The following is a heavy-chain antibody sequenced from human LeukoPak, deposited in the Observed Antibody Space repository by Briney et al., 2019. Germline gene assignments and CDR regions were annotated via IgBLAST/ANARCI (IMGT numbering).Heavy chain of an antibody. CDR3: ARDGHYYDSSGYPKYYFDY. J-gene: IGHJ4*02. Sequence: SVKVSCKASGGTFSSYAISWVRQAPGQGLEWMGRIMPILGIANYAQKFQGRVTITADKSTSTAYMELSSLRSEDTAVYYCARDGHYYDSSGYPKYYFDYWGQGTLVTVSS. D-gene: IGHD3-22*01. CDR2: IMPILGIA. CDR1: GGTFSSYA. V-gene: IGHV1-69*04.